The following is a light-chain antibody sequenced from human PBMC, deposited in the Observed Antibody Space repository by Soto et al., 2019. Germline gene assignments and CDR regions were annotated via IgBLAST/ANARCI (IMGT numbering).Light chain of an antibody. CDR2: DAS. Sequence: EIVLTQSPGTLSLSPGERATVSCRASQSVSSGYLAWYQQKPGQAPRLLIYDASRRATDIPDRFSGSGSGTDFTLTISRLEPEDFAVYYCQQYGSSPRTFGQGTKVEIK. CDR3: QQYGSSPRT. J-gene: IGKJ1*01. CDR1: QSVSSGY. V-gene: IGKV3-20*01.